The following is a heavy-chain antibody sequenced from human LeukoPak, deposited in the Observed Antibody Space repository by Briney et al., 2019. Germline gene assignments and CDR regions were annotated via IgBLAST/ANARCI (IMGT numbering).Heavy chain of an antibody. D-gene: IGHD3-10*01. Sequence: SETLSLTCTVSGGSVSNYYWSWIRQSPGKGLEWIGYISHSGSVNYNPSLKSRVTMSVDTSKNQFPLKLSSVTAADTAVYYCARVKGREGSTVIIDYWGQGTLVTVSS. CDR3: ARVKGREGSTVIIDY. J-gene: IGHJ4*02. CDR1: GGSVSNYY. CDR2: ISHSGSV. V-gene: IGHV4-59*02.